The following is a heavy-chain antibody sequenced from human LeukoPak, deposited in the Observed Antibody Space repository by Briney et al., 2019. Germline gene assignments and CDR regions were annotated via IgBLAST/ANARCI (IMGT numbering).Heavy chain of an antibody. Sequence: GGSLRLSCSASGFTFSSYAIHWVRQAPGEGLEYVSGISSNGGSTYNANSVKGRITISRDNSKNTVDLQMSGLRAEDTAVYYCVKRTGLYFDYWGQGTLVTVSS. CDR2: ISSNGGST. CDR1: GFTFSSYA. D-gene: IGHD7-27*01. CDR3: VKRTGLYFDY. V-gene: IGHV3-64D*09. J-gene: IGHJ4*02.